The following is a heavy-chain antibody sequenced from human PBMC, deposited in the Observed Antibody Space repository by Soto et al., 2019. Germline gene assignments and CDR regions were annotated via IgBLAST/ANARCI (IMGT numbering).Heavy chain of an antibody. CDR2: ISAYNGHT. V-gene: IGHV1-18*01. Sequence: ASVKVSCKASDYTFSNYGISWVRQAPGQGLEWMGWISAYNGHTDYAQNLQGRVTMTTDTSTSTAYMELRSLRSDDTAVYYCGRVVDAFDIWGQGTMVTVS. CDR3: GRVVDAFDI. CDR1: DYTFSNYG. J-gene: IGHJ3*02.